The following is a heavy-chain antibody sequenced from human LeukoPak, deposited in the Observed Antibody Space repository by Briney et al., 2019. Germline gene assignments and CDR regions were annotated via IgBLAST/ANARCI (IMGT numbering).Heavy chain of an antibody. CDR2: INWNGGST. CDR3: ARVLNWGYYYGSGSYYNGLDY. Sequence: GGSLRLSCAASGFTFDDYGMSWVRQAPGKGLEWVSGINWNGGSTGYADSVKGRFTISRDNSKNTLYLQMNSLRAEDTAVYYCARVLNWGYYYGSGSYYNGLDYWGRGTLVTVSS. CDR1: GFTFDDYG. J-gene: IGHJ4*02. D-gene: IGHD3-10*01. V-gene: IGHV3-20*04.